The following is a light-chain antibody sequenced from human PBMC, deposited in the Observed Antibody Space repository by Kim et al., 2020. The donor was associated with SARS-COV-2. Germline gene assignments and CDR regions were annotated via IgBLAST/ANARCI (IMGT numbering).Light chain of an antibody. CDR2: EVS. CDR3: CSYAGSSTLV. J-gene: IGLJ2*01. CDR1: SSDVGSYNL. V-gene: IGLV2-23*02. Sequence: QSALTQPASVSGSPGQSITISCTGTSSDVGSYNLVSWYQQYPGKAPKLMIYEVSERPAGVSSRFSASKSGNTASLTISGLQAEEEADYYCCSYAGSSTLVFGGGTQLTVL.